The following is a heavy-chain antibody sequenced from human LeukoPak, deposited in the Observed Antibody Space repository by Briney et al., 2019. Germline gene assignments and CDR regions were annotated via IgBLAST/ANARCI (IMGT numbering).Heavy chain of an antibody. CDR3: TKGARSSGWSP. D-gene: IGHD6-19*01. CDR2: ISGGGGST. V-gene: IGHV3-23*01. J-gene: IGHJ5*02. CDR1: GYTLSSYA. Sequence: PGGYLRLSCAASGYTLSSYAQSWVREAPGKGLEWVSAISGGGGSTYYADSVKGRFTISRDNSKNTLYLQMNSLRAEDTAVYYCTKGARSSGWSPWGQGTLVTVSS.